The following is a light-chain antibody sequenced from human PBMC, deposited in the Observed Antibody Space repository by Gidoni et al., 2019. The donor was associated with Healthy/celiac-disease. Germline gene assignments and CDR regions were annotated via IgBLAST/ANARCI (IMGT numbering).Light chain of an antibody. Sequence: QAALTQPASVSGSPGQSITISCTGTSSDVGGYNYVSWYQQHPGNAPKLMIYEVSNRPSGVSNRFSGSKSGNTASLTISGLQAEDEADYYCSSKTTSSTRVFGGGTKLTVL. CDR2: EVS. CDR3: SSKTTSSTRV. V-gene: IGLV2-14*01. CDR1: SSDVGGYNY. J-gene: IGLJ3*02.